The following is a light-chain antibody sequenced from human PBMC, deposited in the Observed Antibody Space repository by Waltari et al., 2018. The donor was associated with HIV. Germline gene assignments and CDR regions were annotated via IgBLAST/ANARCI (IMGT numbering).Light chain of an antibody. Sequence: EIVLTQSPGTLSLSPGERATLSCRASQSVSSYLAWYQQKPGQAPRLLIYDASSRAIGIPDRFSGSGSGTDFTLTINSLQPEDFATYYCQQSLTTPFFGPGTKVDIK. J-gene: IGKJ3*01. CDR3: QQSLTTPF. V-gene: IGKV3D-20*02. CDR2: DAS. CDR1: QSVSSY.